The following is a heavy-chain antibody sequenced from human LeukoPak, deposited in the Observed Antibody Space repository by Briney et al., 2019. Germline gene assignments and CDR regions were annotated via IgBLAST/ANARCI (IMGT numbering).Heavy chain of an antibody. Sequence: ASVKVSCKASGYTFTGYYMHWVRQAPGQGLEWMGRINPNSGGTNYAQKFQGRVTITRDTSASTAYMELSSLRSEDTAVYYCARVQYSSGWKFYYYGMDVWGQGTTVTVSS. CDR2: INPNSGGT. V-gene: IGHV1-2*06. D-gene: IGHD6-19*01. CDR1: GYTFTGYY. J-gene: IGHJ6*02. CDR3: ARVQYSSGWKFYYYGMDV.